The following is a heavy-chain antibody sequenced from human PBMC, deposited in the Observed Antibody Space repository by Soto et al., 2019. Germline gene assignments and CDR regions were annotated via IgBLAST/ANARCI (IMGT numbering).Heavy chain of an antibody. V-gene: IGHV4-31*03. Sequence: QVQLQESGPGLVKPSETLSLTCTVSGGSITRGGYYWSWIRQHPGKGLEWIGYIYNSGTTYYNSSLKSCVTMTVHTSKDPSSLHLTAVTAAYPAIYYGARDPAPWGQGTLVTVSS. CDR1: GGSITRGGYY. J-gene: IGHJ5*02. CDR3: ARDPAP. CDR2: IYNSGTT.